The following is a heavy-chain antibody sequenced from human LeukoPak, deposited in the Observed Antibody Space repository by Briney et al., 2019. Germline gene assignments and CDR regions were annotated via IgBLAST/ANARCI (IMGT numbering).Heavy chain of an antibody. Sequence: GGSLRLSCAASGFTFSSYSMNWVRQAPGKGLEWVSYISSSRNYIFYADSVKGRFTISRDNAKNSLYLQMNSLRAEDTAVYYCARDSPGTTASDYWGQGTLVTVSS. CDR2: ISSSRNYI. J-gene: IGHJ4*02. D-gene: IGHD1-1*01. V-gene: IGHV3-21*01. CDR3: ARDSPGTTASDY. CDR1: GFTFSSYS.